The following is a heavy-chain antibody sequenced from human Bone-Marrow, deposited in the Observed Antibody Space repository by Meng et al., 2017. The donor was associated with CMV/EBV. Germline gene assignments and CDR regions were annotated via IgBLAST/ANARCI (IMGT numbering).Heavy chain of an antibody. V-gene: IGHV4-4*02. CDR1: GGSISSSNW. Sequence: GSLRLSCAVSGGSISSSNWWSWVRQPPGKGLEWIGEIYHSGSTNYNPSLKSRVTISVDKSKNQFSLKLSSVTAADTAVYYCARDTEMAAALSIDYWGQGTLITVSS. CDR2: IYHSGST. CDR3: ARDTEMAAALSIDY. J-gene: IGHJ4*02. D-gene: IGHD5-24*01.